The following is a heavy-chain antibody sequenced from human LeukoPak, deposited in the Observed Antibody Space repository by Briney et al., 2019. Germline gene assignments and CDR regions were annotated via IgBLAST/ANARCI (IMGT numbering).Heavy chain of an antibody. D-gene: IGHD6-19*01. V-gene: IGHV3-48*01. Sequence: GGSLRLSCAASGFTFSSYSMNWVRQAPGKGLEWVSYISSSSSTIYYADSVKGRFTISRDNSKNTLYLQMNSLRAEDTAVYYCAKEGEHSSGWSDFDYWGQGTLVTVSS. J-gene: IGHJ4*02. CDR1: GFTFSSYS. CDR3: AKEGEHSSGWSDFDY. CDR2: ISSSSSTI.